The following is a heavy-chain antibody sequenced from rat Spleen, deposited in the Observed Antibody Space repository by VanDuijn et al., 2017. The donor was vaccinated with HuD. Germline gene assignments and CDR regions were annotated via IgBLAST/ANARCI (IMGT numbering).Heavy chain of an antibody. Sequence: QVQLKESGPGLVQPSQTLSLTCTVSGFSLTSYNVHWVRQPTGKGLEWMGVIWTGGSIDYNSALKSRLSISRDTSKSQVFLKMNSLQTEDIATYYCARGGLADFDYWGQGVMVTVSS. CDR3: ARGGLADFDY. CDR2: IWTGGSI. J-gene: IGHJ2*01. CDR1: GFSLTSYN. V-gene: IGHV2-30*01. D-gene: IGHD4-4*01.